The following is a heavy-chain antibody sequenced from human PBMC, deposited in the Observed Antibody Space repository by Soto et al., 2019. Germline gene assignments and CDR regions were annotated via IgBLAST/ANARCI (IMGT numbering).Heavy chain of an antibody. J-gene: IGHJ4*02. CDR1: GGSISSGGYY. Sequence: PSETLSLTCTVSGGSISSGGYYWSWIRQHPGKGLEWIGYIYYSGSTYYNPSLKSRVTISVDTSKNQFSLKLSSVTAADTAVYYCARDRAGGYSGYDFGYFDYWGQGTPVTVPS. CDR3: ARDRAGGYSGYDFGYFDY. V-gene: IGHV4-31*03. D-gene: IGHD5-12*01. CDR2: IYYSGST.